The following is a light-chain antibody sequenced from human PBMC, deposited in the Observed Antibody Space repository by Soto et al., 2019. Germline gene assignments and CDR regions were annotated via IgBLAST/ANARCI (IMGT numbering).Light chain of an antibody. CDR3: PQYNSYSS. Sequence: DIQMTQSPSTLSPPVGERATTTCRASQSISSWLAWYQQKPGKGPKLLIYKESSLESGVPSRFRGSGSGTEFTLTISSLQPDDFATYYCPQYNSYSSFGQGTKVDIK. CDR1: QSISSW. J-gene: IGKJ1*01. V-gene: IGKV1-5*03. CDR2: KES.